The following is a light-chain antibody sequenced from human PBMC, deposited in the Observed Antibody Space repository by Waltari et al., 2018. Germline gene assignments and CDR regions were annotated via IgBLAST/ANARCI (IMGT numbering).Light chain of an antibody. CDR2: GNS. CDR3: QSYDSTLRVSV. V-gene: IGLV1-40*01. J-gene: IGLJ2*01. CDR1: SSNIGAGYG. Sequence: QSALTQPPSVSGAPGQWVSISCTGSSSNIGAGYGVHWYQQLPGAAPKLLIQGNSNRPSGVPARFSGSKSGTSSSLAIAGLQAKDEADYYCQSYDSTLRVSVFGGGSRLTVL.